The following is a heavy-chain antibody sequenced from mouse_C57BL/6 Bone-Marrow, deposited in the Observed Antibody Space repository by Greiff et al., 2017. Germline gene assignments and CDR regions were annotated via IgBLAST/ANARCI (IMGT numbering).Heavy chain of an antibody. J-gene: IGHJ3*01. Sequence: EVKVEESGGDLVKPGGSLKLSCAASGFTFSSYGMSWVRQTPDKRLEWVATISSGGSYTYYPDSVKGRFTISRENAKNTLYLQMSSMKSEDTAMYYCARRGLRVSAWFAYWGQGTLVTVSA. CDR1: GFTFSSYG. V-gene: IGHV5-6*02. CDR3: ARRGLRVSAWFAY. D-gene: IGHD2-4*01. CDR2: ISSGGSYT.